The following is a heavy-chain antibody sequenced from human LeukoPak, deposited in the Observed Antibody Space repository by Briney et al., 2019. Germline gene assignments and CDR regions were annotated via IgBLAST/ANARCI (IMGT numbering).Heavy chain of an antibody. J-gene: IGHJ4*02. CDR1: GYNFIAYY. D-gene: IGHD3-16*01. CDR3: ASALGDYASARVYYFAD. CDR2: INCNTGDT. Sequence: GASVKVSCKASGYNFIAYYMHWVRQAPGHGLEWMGIINCNTGDTKYAQKFQGRVTVTRDTSTSTVYMELGSLRSEDTAMYYCASALGDYASARVYYFADWGQGTLVPVSS. V-gene: IGHV1-46*01.